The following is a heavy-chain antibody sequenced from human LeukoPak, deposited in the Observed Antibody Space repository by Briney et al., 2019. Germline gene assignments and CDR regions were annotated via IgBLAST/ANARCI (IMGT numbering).Heavy chain of an antibody. CDR1: GFTFSSYS. V-gene: IGHV3-48*01. Sequence: PGGSLRLSCAASGFTFSSYSMNWVRQAPGKGLERVSYISTGSSTIYYADSVKGRFTISRDNAKNSLYLQMNSLRAEDTAVYYCARVHAAHPFDYWGQGTLVTASS. J-gene: IGHJ4*02. CDR3: ARVHAAHPFDY. D-gene: IGHD2-15*01. CDR2: ISTGSSTI.